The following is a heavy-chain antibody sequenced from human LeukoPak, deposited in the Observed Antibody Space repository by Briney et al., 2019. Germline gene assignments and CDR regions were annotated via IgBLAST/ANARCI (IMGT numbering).Heavy chain of an antibody. CDR2: IYHSGST. V-gene: IGHV4-38-2*02. CDR1: GYSISRGYY. CDR3: ARDQPYMDV. J-gene: IGHJ6*03. Sequence: SETLSLTCIVSGYSISRGYYWVWIRQPPGKGLEWIGCIYHSGSTLYNPSLKSRVTISVDTSKNKFSLKLSSVTAADTAMYYCARDQPYMDVWGEGTTVTVSS.